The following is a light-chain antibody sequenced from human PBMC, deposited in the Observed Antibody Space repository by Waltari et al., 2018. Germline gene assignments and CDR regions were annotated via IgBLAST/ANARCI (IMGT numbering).Light chain of an antibody. Sequence: QSALTQPASVSGSPGQSITISCTGTSSDVGTYNLVSWYQKHPGKAPKLRIYEGSKRPSGVSNRFSGSKSGNTASLTISGLQAEVEADYYCCSYAGSSTLVFGGGTKLTVL. CDR1: SSDVGTYNL. V-gene: IGLV2-23*01. CDR2: EGS. CDR3: CSYAGSSTLV. J-gene: IGLJ3*02.